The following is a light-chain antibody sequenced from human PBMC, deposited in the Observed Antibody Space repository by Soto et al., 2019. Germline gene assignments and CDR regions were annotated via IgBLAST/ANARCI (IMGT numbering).Light chain of an antibody. V-gene: IGLV2-14*03. CDR1: SSDVGGYNY. CDR2: DVS. J-gene: IGLJ1*01. CDR3: SSYTSSSTYV. Sequence: QSALTQPASVSGSPGQSITISCTGTSSDVGGYNYVSLYQQHPGKAPKLMIFDVSNRPSGVSKRFAGYQSGNTASLTISGIQADDEADYYCSSYTSSSTYVFGTGTKLTVL.